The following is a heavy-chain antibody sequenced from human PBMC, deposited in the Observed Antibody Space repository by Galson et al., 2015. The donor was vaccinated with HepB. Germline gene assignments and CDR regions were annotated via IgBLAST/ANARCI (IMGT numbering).Heavy chain of an antibody. V-gene: IGHV1-46*01. CDR2: INPSGGST. CDR1: GYTFTSYY. D-gene: IGHD5-18*01. J-gene: IGHJ5*02. CDR3: AKADVEDTAMAHHGWFDP. Sequence: QSGAEVKKPGESLKISCKASGYTFTSYYMHWVRQAPGQGLEWMGIINPSGGSTSYAQKFQGRVTMTRDTSTSTVYMELSSLRSEDTAVYYCAKADVEDTAMAHHGWFDPWGQGTLVTVSS.